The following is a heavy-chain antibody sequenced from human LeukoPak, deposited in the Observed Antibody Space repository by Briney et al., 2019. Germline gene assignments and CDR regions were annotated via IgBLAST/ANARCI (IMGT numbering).Heavy chain of an antibody. D-gene: IGHD7-27*01. V-gene: IGHV3-30-3*01. Sequence: GGSLRLSCAASGFTFSSYAMHWVRQAPGKGLEWVAVISYDGSNKYYADSVKGRFTISRDNSKNTLYLQMNSLRAEDTAVYYCARGNGGSPNNWFDPWGQGTLVTVSS. CDR3: ARGNGGSPNNWFDP. CDR2: ISYDGSNK. J-gene: IGHJ5*02. CDR1: GFTFSSYA.